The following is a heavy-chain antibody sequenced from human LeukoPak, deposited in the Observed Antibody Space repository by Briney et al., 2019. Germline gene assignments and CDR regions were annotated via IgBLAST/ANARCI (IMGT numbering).Heavy chain of an antibody. V-gene: IGHV3-15*01. Sequence: GGSLRLSCAASGFTLSESWMNWVRQAPGKGPEWVGRVKRKTDGETTDYPAPVKGRFTISRDDSKNTLYLQMNSLKTEDTAVYYCTTRVVTTNDYWGQGTLVTVSS. CDR2: VKRKTDGETT. J-gene: IGHJ4*02. CDR1: GFTLSESW. D-gene: IGHD2-21*02. CDR3: TTRVVTTNDY.